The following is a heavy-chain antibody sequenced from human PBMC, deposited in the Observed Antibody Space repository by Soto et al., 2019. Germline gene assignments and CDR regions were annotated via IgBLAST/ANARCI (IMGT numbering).Heavy chain of an antibody. D-gene: IGHD2-2*02. CDR3: ARGKLAPKCSSTSCYNFDY. J-gene: IGHJ4*02. CDR2: INHSGST. V-gene: IGHV4-34*01. Sequence: SETLSLTCAVYGGSFSGYYWSWIRQPPGKGLEWIGEINHSGSTNYNPSLKSRVTISVDTSKNQFSLKLSSVTAADTAVYYCARGKLAPKCSSTSCYNFDYWGQGTFVTVSS. CDR1: GGSFSGYY.